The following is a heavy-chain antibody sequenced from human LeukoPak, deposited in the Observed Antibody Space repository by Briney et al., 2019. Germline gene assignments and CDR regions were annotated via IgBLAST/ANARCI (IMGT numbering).Heavy chain of an antibody. D-gene: IGHD3-22*01. J-gene: IGHJ4*02. CDR1: GFTFSSYS. CDR3: ARETYYYDSSGYYLYYFDY. V-gene: IGHV3-21*01. CDR2: ISSSSSYI. Sequence: GGSLRLSCAASGFTFSSYSMNWVRQAPGKGLEWVSTISSSSSYIYYADSVKGRFTISRDNAKNSLYLQMNSLRAEDTAVYYCARETYYYDSSGYYLYYFDYWGQGTLVTVSS.